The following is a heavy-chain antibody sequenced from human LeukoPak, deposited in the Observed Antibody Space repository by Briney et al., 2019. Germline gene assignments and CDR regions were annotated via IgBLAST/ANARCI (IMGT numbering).Heavy chain of an antibody. CDR2: IYYSGST. CDR3: ARDRGWFDP. Sequence: SETLSLTCTVSGGSLSSHYWNWVRQPPGKGLEWIAFIYYSGSTYYNPSLKSRVTISVDTSKNQFSLKLSSVTAADTAVYYCARDRGWFDPWGQGTLVTVSS. CDR1: GGSLSSHY. J-gene: IGHJ5*02. V-gene: IGHV4-59*04. D-gene: IGHD5-24*01.